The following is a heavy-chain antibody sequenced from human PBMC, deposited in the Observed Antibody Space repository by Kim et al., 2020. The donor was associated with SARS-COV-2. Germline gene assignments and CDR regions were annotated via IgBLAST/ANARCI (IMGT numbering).Heavy chain of an antibody. CDR1: GFTFRDYY. CDR3: AREWSFAFDI. J-gene: IGHJ3*02. Sequence: GGSLRLSCAASGFTFRDYYMSWVRQAPGKGLEWMANIKVDGSDQYNVDSVKGRFTISRDNGKNSLYLQMSSLRAEDTAVYYCAREWSFAFDILGQGTKVT. V-gene: IGHV3-7*03. CDR2: IKVDGSDQ. D-gene: IGHD2-15*01.